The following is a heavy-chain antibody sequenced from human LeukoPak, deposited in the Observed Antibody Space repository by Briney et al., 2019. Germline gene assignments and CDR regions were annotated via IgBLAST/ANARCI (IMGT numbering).Heavy chain of an antibody. D-gene: IGHD2-2*01. CDR1: GGSISSGGYS. CDR3: ARLQRRYCSSTSCYLNWFDP. V-gene: IGHV4-30-2*01. J-gene: IGHJ5*02. CDR2: TYHSGST. Sequence: SETLSLTCAVSGGSISSGGYSWSWIRQPPGKGLEWIGYTYHSGSTYYNPSLKSRVTISVDRSKNQFPLKLSSVTAADTAVYYCARLQRRYCSSTSCYLNWFDPWGQGTLVTVSS.